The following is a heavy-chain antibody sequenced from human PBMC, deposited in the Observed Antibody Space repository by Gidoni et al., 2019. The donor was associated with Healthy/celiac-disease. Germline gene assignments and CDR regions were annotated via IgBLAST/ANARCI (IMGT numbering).Heavy chain of an antibody. CDR1: GGSIRSGCYY. J-gene: IGHJ4*02. CDR2: IYYSGST. Sequence: QVHLQDSGPGLLKPSQTLTRTCTVSGGSIRSGCYYWSWIRQHPGKGLEWLGYIYYSGSTYYNPSLKSRVTISVDTSKNQFSLKLSSVTAAATAVYYGARVVYSKTTAHYYFDYWGQGTLVTVSS. CDR3: ARVVYSKTTAHYYFDY. D-gene: IGHD4-4*01. V-gene: IGHV4-31*03.